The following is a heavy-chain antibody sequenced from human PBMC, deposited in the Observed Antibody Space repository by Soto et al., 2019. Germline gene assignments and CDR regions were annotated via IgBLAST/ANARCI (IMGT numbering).Heavy chain of an antibody. Sequence: HPGGSLRLSCAASGFTFSSYSMNWVRQAPGKGLEWVSYISSSSSTIYYADSVKGRFTISRDNAKNSLYLQMNSLRDEDTAVYYCARDFDYYDSSGYYPYYFDYWGQGTLVTVSS. D-gene: IGHD3-22*01. CDR2: ISSSSSTI. J-gene: IGHJ4*02. V-gene: IGHV3-48*02. CDR3: ARDFDYYDSSGYYPYYFDY. CDR1: GFTFSSYS.